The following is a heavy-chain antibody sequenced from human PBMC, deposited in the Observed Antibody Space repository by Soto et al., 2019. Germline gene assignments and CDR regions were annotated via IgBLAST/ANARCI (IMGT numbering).Heavy chain of an antibody. V-gene: IGHV3-30*18. J-gene: IGHJ4*02. Sequence: GGSLRLSCAASGFTFSSYGMHWVRQAPGKGLEWVAVISYDGSNKYYADSVKGRFTISRDNSKNTLYLQMNSLRAEDTAVYYCAKDIHYDFWSGYDYWGQGTLVTVSS. CDR3: AKDIHYDFWSGYDY. CDR2: ISYDGSNK. D-gene: IGHD3-3*01. CDR1: GFTFSSYG.